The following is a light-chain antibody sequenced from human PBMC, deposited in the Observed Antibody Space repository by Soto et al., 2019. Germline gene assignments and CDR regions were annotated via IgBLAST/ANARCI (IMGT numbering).Light chain of an antibody. Sequence: QMTKPPSSTSAYVAERVTITCRASQSISNYLNWYQQKPGKAPKLLIYAASSLQSGVPSRFSGSGSGTDFTLTISRLHPEDFATYYCQQSYSTSCTFGQGTKV. CDR1: QSISNY. V-gene: IGKV1-39*01. CDR3: QQSYSTSCT. CDR2: AAS. J-gene: IGKJ1*01.